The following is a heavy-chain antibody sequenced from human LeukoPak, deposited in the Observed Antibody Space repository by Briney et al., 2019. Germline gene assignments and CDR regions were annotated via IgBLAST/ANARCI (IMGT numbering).Heavy chain of an antibody. D-gene: IGHD7-27*01. Sequence: GRSLRLSCAASGFTFSSYTMYWVRHPPGKRLEWVSIIGSSGGGIHYADSVKGRFTISRDNSKNALYLQMNSLRVEDTAVYYCAIDPNWGTHSWGQGVLVTVSS. J-gene: IGHJ4*02. CDR3: AIDPNWGTHS. V-gene: IGHV3-23*01. CDR1: GFTFSSYT. CDR2: IGSSGGGI.